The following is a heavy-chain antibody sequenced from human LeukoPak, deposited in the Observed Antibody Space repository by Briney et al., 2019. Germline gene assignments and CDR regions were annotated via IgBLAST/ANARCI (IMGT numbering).Heavy chain of an antibody. Sequence: ASVKVSCKASGYTFTSYGISWVRQAPGQGLEWMGWISAYNGNTNYAQKLQGRVTMTTDTSTSTAYMELRSLRSDDTAAYYCAREGYDSSGYYVNWFDPWGQGTLVTVSS. V-gene: IGHV1-18*01. CDR2: ISAYNGNT. CDR1: GYTFTSYG. J-gene: IGHJ5*02. CDR3: AREGYDSSGYYVNWFDP. D-gene: IGHD3-22*01.